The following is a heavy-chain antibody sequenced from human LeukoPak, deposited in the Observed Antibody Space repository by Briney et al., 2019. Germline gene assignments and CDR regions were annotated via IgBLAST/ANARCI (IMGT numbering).Heavy chain of an antibody. CDR1: GGSISSSTYY. D-gene: IGHD3-22*01. CDR3: ARHDSSGPYNAFDI. J-gene: IGHJ3*02. CDR2: IYYGGNT. V-gene: IGHV4-39*01. Sequence: SETLSLTCTVSGGSISSSTYYWGWIRQPPGKGLEWIASIYYGGNTYYNLSLKSRVTISVDTPKNQFSLKPNSVTAADTAVYYCARHDSSGPYNAFDIWGQGTMVTVSS.